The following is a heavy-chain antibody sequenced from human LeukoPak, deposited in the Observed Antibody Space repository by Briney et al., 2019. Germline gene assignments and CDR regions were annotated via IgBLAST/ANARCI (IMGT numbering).Heavy chain of an antibody. Sequence: GGSLRLSCAASGFTFSSYAVSWVRQAPGKGLEWVSAISGGGGSTYYADSVKGRFTISRDNSKNTLYLQMNSLRAEDTAVYYCAKDPSTAYCSSTSCPFYYYYGMDVWGQGTTVTVSS. V-gene: IGHV3-23*01. CDR1: GFTFSSYA. D-gene: IGHD2-2*01. CDR2: ISGGGGST. J-gene: IGHJ6*02. CDR3: AKDPSTAYCSSTSCPFYYYYGMDV.